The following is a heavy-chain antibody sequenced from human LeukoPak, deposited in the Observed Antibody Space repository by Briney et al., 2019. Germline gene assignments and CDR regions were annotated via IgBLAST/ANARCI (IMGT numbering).Heavy chain of an antibody. CDR3: ARGPPRYYDFWSGTNDAFDI. CDR1: GYTFTGYY. V-gene: IGHV1-2*02. Sequence: GASVKVSCKASGYTFTGYYMHWVRQAPGQGLEWMGWINPNSGGTNYAQKFQGRVTITADESTSTAYMELSSLRSEDTAVYYCARGPPRYYDFWSGTNDAFDIWGQGTMVTVSS. CDR2: INPNSGGT. D-gene: IGHD3-3*01. J-gene: IGHJ3*02.